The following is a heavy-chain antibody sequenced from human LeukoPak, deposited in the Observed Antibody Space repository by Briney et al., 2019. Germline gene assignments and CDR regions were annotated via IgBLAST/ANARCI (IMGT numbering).Heavy chain of an antibody. D-gene: IGHD2-2*01. CDR1: GYTFTSYY. CDR2: INPSGGST. Sequence: ASVKVSCKASGYTFTSYYMHWVRQAPGQGLEWMGIINPSGGSTSYAQKFEGRVTMTRDTSTSTVYMELSSLRSEDTAVYYCASDEINVVVPAIGAFDIWGQGTMVTVSS. J-gene: IGHJ3*02. CDR3: ASDEINVVVPAIGAFDI. V-gene: IGHV1-46*01.